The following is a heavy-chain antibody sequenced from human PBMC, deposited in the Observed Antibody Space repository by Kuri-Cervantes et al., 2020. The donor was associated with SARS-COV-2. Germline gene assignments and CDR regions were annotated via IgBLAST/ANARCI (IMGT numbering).Heavy chain of an antibody. D-gene: IGHD6-19*01. Sequence: SVKVSCKASGYTFTSYGISWVRQAPGQGLEWMGGIIPIFGTANYAQKFQGRVTITADESTSTAYMELSSLRSEDTAVYYCASGAVADLFDYWGQGTLVTVSS. J-gene: IGHJ4*02. CDR3: ASGAVADLFDY. V-gene: IGHV1-69*13. CDR1: GYTFTSYG. CDR2: IIPIFGTA.